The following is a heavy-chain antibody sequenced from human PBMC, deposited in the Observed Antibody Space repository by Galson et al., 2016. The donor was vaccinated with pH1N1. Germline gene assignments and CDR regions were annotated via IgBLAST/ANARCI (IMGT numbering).Heavy chain of an antibody. CDR2: IDWDDDK. V-gene: IGHV2-70*17. Sequence: PALVKPTQTLTLTCTFSGFSLSGSGMSVSWIRQPPGKALEWLARIDWDDDKFYSTSLQTRLTISKDTSKNLVVLTMTNMDPVDTATYYCARTKRRGGWAFDIWGQGTIITVSS. CDR3: ARTKRRGGWAFDI. J-gene: IGHJ3*02. D-gene: IGHD6-19*01. CDR1: GFSLSGSGMS.